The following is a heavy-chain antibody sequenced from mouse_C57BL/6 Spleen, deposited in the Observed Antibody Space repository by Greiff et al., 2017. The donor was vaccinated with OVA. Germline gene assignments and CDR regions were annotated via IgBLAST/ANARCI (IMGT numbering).Heavy chain of an antibody. J-gene: IGHJ4*01. CDR3: TRRGYYAMDY. Sequence: VQRVESGAELVRPGASVTLSCKASGYTFTDYEMHWVKQTPVHGLEWIGAIDPETGGTAYNQKFKGKAILTADKSSSTAYMELRSLTSEDSAVYYCTRRGYYAMDYWGQGTSVTVSS. CDR1: GYTFTDYE. CDR2: IDPETGGT. V-gene: IGHV1-15*01.